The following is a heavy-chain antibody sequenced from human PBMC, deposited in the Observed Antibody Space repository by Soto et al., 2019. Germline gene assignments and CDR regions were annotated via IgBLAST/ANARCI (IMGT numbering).Heavy chain of an antibody. CDR1: GFTFSSYG. CDR2: ISYDGSNK. Sequence: QVQLVESGGGVVQPGRSLRLSCAASGFTFSSYGMHWVRQAPGKGLEWVAVISYDGSNKYYADSVKGRFTISRDNSKNTLYLQMNSLRAEDTAVYYCAKDQPSSSWRRRGILGYWGQGTLVTVSS. D-gene: IGHD6-13*01. V-gene: IGHV3-30*18. J-gene: IGHJ4*02. CDR3: AKDQPSSSWRRRGILGY.